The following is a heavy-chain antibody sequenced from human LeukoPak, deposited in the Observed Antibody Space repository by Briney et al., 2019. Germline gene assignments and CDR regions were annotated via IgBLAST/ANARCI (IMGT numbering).Heavy chain of an antibody. D-gene: IGHD3-22*01. CDR3: ARDKWLWDY. CDR2: ISNDGSNK. CDR1: GFSFSSFV. Sequence: GRSLRLSCAASGFSFSSFVMHWVRQAPGKGLEWVAVISNDGSNKYYADSVRGRFTIARDNSKNTVYLQMDSLRAEDTAVYYCARDKWLWDYWGQGTLVTVSS. V-gene: IGHV3-30-3*01. J-gene: IGHJ4*02.